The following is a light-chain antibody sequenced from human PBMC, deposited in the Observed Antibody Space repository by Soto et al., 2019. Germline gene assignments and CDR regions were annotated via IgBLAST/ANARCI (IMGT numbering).Light chain of an antibody. Sequence: DIQMTQSPSSLSASVGDRATITCRASQSISTYLNWYQQKPGKAPEFLIYSASSLQSGVPSRFSGSGSGTDFTLTINSLQPEDFAANYCQQSYSPPWTFGQGTKVEIK. CDR3: QQSYSPPWT. CDR1: QSISTY. CDR2: SAS. J-gene: IGKJ1*01. V-gene: IGKV1-39*01.